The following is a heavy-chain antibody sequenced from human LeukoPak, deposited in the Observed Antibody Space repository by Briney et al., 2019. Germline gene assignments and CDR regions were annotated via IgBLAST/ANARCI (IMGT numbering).Heavy chain of an antibody. V-gene: IGHV5-51*01. D-gene: IGHD3-10*01. Sequence: GESLKISCKGSGYSFTSYWIGWVRQMPGKGLEWMGIIYPGDSDTRYSPSFQGQVTFSVDKSNSTAYLQWSSLKASDTAMYYCARRWNYGSGSSYFYGMDVWGQGTTVTVSS. CDR2: IYPGDSDT. J-gene: IGHJ6*02. CDR1: GYSFTSYW. CDR3: ARRWNYGSGSSYFYGMDV.